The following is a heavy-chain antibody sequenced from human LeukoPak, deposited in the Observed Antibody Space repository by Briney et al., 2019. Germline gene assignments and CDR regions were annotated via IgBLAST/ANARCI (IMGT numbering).Heavy chain of an antibody. D-gene: IGHD6-19*01. CDR1: EFTFSNYW. J-gene: IGHJ4*02. V-gene: IGHV3-7*01. CDR2: TNQDGSKN. Sequence: GGALRLSCAASEFTFSNYWMSWVRQAPGKGLERVAHTNQDGSKNYYVDSVRGRFTISRDNAKNSLYLQMNSLRAEDTAVYYCATTVAGYPDDYLDYWGQGTLVTVSS. CDR3: ATTVAGYPDDYLDY.